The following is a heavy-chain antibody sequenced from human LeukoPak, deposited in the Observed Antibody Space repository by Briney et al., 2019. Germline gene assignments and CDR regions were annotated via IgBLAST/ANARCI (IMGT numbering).Heavy chain of an antibody. CDR1: GYTFTSYG. CDR3: ARDFYYYDSSGYLLYYFDY. CDR2: ISAYNGNT. V-gene: IGHV1-18*01. Sequence: ASVKVSRKASGYTFTSYGISWVRQAPGQGLEWMGWISAYNGNTNYAQKLQGRVTMTTDTSTSTAYMELRSLRSDDTAVYYCARDFYYYDSSGYLLYYFDYWGQGTLVTVSS. J-gene: IGHJ4*02. D-gene: IGHD3-22*01.